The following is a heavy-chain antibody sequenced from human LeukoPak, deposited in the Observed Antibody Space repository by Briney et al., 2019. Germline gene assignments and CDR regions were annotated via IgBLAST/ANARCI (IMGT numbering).Heavy chain of an antibody. Sequence: GGSLRLSCAASGFTFSSYWMSWVRQAPGKGLEWVSSISSSSSYIYYADSVKGRFTISRDNAKNSLYLQMNSLRAEDTAVYYCARDVSPQQPFDYWGQGTLVTVSS. CDR3: ARDVSPQQPFDY. V-gene: IGHV3-21*01. CDR2: ISSSSSYI. J-gene: IGHJ4*02. CDR1: GFTFSSYW. D-gene: IGHD6-13*01.